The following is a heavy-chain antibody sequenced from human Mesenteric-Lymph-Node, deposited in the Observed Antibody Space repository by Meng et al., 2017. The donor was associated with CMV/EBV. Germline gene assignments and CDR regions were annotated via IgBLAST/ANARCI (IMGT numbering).Heavy chain of an antibody. D-gene: IGHD2-15*01. J-gene: IGHJ4*02. CDR3: VKDIMSGRRYNFDH. CDR1: GFTFDDYA. V-gene: IGHV3-9*01. Sequence: SLKISCAGSGFTFDDYAMHWVRQAPGRGLEWVSGISWNSKSLDYADSVKGRFTISRDNAKNSVYLEMNSLRTDDTAFYFCVKDIMSGRRYNFDHWGQGTLVTVSS. CDR2: ISWNSKSL.